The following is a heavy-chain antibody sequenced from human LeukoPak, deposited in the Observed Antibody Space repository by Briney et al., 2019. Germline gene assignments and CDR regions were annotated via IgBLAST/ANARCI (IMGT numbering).Heavy chain of an antibody. CDR2: IPNDGSKT. CDR1: GFTFSSYA. V-gene: IGHV3-30-3*01. CDR3: ARGYSSRLYNWLDP. J-gene: IGHJ5*02. Sequence: GGSLRLSCAASGFTFSSYAMSWVRQAPGKGLEWVAAIPNDGSKTYYADSVKGRFTISRDNSKNTLYLQMNSLTAEDTAVYYCARGYSSRLYNWLDPWGQGTLVTVSS. D-gene: IGHD6-13*01.